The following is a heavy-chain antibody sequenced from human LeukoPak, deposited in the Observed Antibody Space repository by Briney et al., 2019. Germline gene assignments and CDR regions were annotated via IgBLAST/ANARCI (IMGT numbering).Heavy chain of an antibody. D-gene: IGHD3-3*01. J-gene: IGHJ4*02. CDR1: GGSFIGYY. V-gene: IGHV4-34*01. Sequence: SETLSLTCAAYGGSFIGYYWSWIRQPPGKGLEWIGEINHSGGANYNPSLKSRVTISADTSKSQFSLKLGSVTAADTAVYYCARVPLRFLEPFDYWGQGTLVTVSS. CDR2: INHSGGA. CDR3: ARVPLRFLEPFDY.